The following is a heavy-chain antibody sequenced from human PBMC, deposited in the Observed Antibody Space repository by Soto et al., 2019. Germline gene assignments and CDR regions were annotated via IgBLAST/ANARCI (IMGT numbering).Heavy chain of an antibody. Sequence: PGGSLRLSCAGSGFTFRSFDMHWVRQAPGKGLEWLALISYDGNTKYYGDSVKGRFTISRDNSKNTLYLQMNSLRAEDTAVYYCATSPAAIVWGQGTLVTVSS. D-gene: IGHD2-2*02. CDR3: ATSPAAIV. CDR2: ISYDGNTK. V-gene: IGHV3-30-3*01. CDR1: GFTFRSFD. J-gene: IGHJ4*02.